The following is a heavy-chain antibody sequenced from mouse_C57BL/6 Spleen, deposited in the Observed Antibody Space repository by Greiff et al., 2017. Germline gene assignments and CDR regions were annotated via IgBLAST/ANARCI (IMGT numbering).Heavy chain of an antibody. D-gene: IGHD2-3*01. V-gene: IGHV1-69*01. J-gene: IGHJ3*01. CDR2: IDPSDSYT. CDR3: ARWGWSGAY. Sequence: VQLKQPGAELVMPGASVKLSCKASGYTFTSYWMHWVKQRPGQGLEWIGEIDPSDSYTNYNQQIKGKSTLTVDKPSSTAYMQLSSLTSEDSAVYYCARWGWSGAYWGQGTLVTVSA. CDR1: GYTFTSYW.